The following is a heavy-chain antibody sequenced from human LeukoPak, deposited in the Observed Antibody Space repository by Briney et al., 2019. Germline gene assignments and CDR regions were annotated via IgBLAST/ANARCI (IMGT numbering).Heavy chain of an antibody. CDR2: IYYSGST. CDR1: GGSIGSYY. D-gene: IGHD6-19*01. CDR3: ARSLGGIAVAGIDY. J-gene: IGHJ4*02. V-gene: IGHV4-59*01. Sequence: SETLSLTCTVSGGSIGSYYWSWIRQPPGKGLEWIGNIYYSGSTNYNPSLKSRVTISVDTSRNQFSLKLSSVTAADTAVYYCARSLGGIAVAGIDYWGQGTLVTVSS.